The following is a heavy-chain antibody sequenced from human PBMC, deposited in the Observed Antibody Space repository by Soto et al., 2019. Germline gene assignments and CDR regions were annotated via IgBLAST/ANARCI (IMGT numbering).Heavy chain of an antibody. CDR2: ISAYNGNT. CDR1: GYTFTSYG. CDR3: ASDNGYESDY. V-gene: IGHV1-18*01. Sequence: QVQLVQSGAEVKKPGASVKVSCKASGYTFTSYGIIWVRQAPGQGLEWMGWISAYNGNTNYAQKLQGRVTMTTATSPSPPYMELRSLTSDATAVYFFASDNGYESDYWGQGTLVTVSS. D-gene: IGHD5-12*01. J-gene: IGHJ4*02.